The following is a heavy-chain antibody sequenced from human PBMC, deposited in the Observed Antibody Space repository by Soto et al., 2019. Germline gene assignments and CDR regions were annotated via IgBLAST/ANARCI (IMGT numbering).Heavy chain of an antibody. CDR2: IYYSGST. J-gene: IGHJ4*02. CDR1: GGSISSGGYS. Sequence: SETLSLTCAVSGGSISSGGYSWSWIRQPPGKGLEWIGYIYYSGSTNYNPSLKSRVTISVDTSKNQFSLKLSSVTAADTAVYYCAKGYDDSGYFPFDYWGEGTLVTVSS. V-gene: IGHV4-61*08. CDR3: AKGYDDSGYFPFDY. D-gene: IGHD3-22*01.